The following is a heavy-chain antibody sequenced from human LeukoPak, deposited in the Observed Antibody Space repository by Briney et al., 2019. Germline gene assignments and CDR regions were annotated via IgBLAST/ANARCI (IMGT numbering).Heavy chain of an antibody. V-gene: IGHV3-73*01. D-gene: IGHD1-26*01. CDR2: IKTKANNDAT. Sequence: GGSLKLSCAASGFXFSASDMHWVRQASGKGLEWIGRIKTKANNDATAYAVSVKGRFTISRDDSKNTAYLQMNSLKTEDTAVYYCTRLHRGAETDYYYYGLDVWGQGTTVAVSS. J-gene: IGHJ6*02. CDR1: GFXFSASD. CDR3: TRLHRGAETDYYYYGLDV.